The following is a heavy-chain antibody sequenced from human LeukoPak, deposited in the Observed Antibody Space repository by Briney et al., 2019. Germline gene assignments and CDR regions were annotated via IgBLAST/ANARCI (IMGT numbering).Heavy chain of an antibody. D-gene: IGHD6-13*01. CDR1: GGXFSGYY. CDR2: INNSGST. V-gene: IGHV4-34*01. Sequence: SETLSLTCVVYGGXFSGYYCSWIRQPPGKGLEWIGEINNSGSTNYNPSLKSRVTIPVDTSKNQFSLKLSSVTAADTAVYYCVRDIAAAGGFDYWGQGTLVTVSS. CDR3: VRDIAAAGGFDY. J-gene: IGHJ4*02.